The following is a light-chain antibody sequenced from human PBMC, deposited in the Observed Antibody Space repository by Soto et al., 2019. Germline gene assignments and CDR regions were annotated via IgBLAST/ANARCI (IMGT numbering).Light chain of an antibody. Sequence: EIVLTQSPGTLSLSPGERATLSCRASQSVSSSSLAWYQQNPGQAPTLLIYGASSRATGIPDRFSGSGSGTDFTLTISRLEPEDFAVFYCQQYGSSPYTFGQGTKLEIK. CDR2: GAS. CDR3: QQYGSSPYT. J-gene: IGKJ2*01. CDR1: QSVSSSS. V-gene: IGKV3-20*01.